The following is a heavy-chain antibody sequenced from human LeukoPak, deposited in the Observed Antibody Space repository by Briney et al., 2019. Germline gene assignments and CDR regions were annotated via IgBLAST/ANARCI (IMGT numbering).Heavy chain of an antibody. D-gene: IGHD3-22*01. Sequence: PGGSLRLSCAASGFAFSDYYMSWIRQAPGKGLKWVSYISSSGSTIYYADSVKGRFTISRDNAKNSLYLQMNSLRAEDTSVYYCARARYYYDSSGYYYSPEYFLHWGQGTLVTVSS. V-gene: IGHV3-11*04. CDR1: GFAFSDYY. CDR2: ISSSGSTI. CDR3: ARARYYYDSSGYYYSPEYFLH. J-gene: IGHJ1*01.